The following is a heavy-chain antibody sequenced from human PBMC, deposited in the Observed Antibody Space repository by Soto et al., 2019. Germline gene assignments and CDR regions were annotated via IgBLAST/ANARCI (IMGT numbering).Heavy chain of an antibody. D-gene: IGHD3-10*01. Sequence: QVQLQQWGAGLLKPSETLSLTCAVYGGSFSGYYWSWIRQPPGKGLEWIGEINHSGSTNYNPSLKSRVTISVETSKNQFSVKLSSVTAADTAVYYCARGRINMERGVIYAFDIWGQGTMVTVSS. CDR3: ARGRINMERGVIYAFDI. J-gene: IGHJ3*02. CDR1: GGSFSGYY. V-gene: IGHV4-34*01. CDR2: INHSGST.